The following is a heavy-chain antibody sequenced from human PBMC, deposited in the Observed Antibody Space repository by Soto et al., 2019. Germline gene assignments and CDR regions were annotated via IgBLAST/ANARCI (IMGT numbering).Heavy chain of an antibody. V-gene: IGHV3-11*01. D-gene: IGHD2-2*01. CDR3: ARSAGTMKIDY. Sequence: GGSPGLSRTVSGFACRHNYLSWIRQAPGKGLEWLSYINTGGSPAYYADSVKGRFTISTDLAKKSLYLQMDSLRADDTGVYYCARSAGTMKIDYWGQGT. CDR1: GFACRHNY. CDR2: INTGGSPA. J-gene: IGHJ4*02.